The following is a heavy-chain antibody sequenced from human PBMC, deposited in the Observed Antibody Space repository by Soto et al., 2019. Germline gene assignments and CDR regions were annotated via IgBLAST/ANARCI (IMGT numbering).Heavy chain of an antibody. Sequence: QVQLQESGPGLVKPSGTLSLTCAVSGGSISSSNWWSWVRQPPGKGLEWIGEIYHSGSTNYNPSLKSRVXXAXDXXKNQFSLKLSSVTAADTAVYYCARVPWNYDGHSDYWGQGTLVTVSS. CDR2: IYHSGST. D-gene: IGHD1-7*01. CDR3: ARVPWNYDGHSDY. J-gene: IGHJ4*02. CDR1: GGSISSSNW. V-gene: IGHV4-4*02.